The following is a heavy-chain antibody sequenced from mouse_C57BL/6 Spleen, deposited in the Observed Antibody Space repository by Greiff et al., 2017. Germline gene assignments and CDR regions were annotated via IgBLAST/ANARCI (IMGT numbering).Heavy chain of an antibody. Sequence: QVQLQQPGAELVRPGSSVKLSCKASGYTFTSYWMHWVKQRPIQGLEWIGNIDPSDSETHYNQKFKDKATLTVDKSSSTAYMQLSSQTSEDSAVYYCARYDGYLYYFDYWGQGTTLTVSS. J-gene: IGHJ2*01. CDR3: ARYDGYLYYFDY. D-gene: IGHD2-3*01. V-gene: IGHV1-52*01. CDR1: GYTFTSYW. CDR2: IDPSDSET.